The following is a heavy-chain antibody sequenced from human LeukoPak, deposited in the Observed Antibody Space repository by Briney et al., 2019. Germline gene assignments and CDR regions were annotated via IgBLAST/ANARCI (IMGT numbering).Heavy chain of an antibody. CDR2: IYCEGNT. CDR1: GFSVSSYY. J-gene: IGHJ6*03. V-gene: IGHV3-53*01. CDR3: ARDGSYYYGSGSESDYYMDV. Sequence: GGSLRHSCGASGFSVSSYYMSLVRQAPGKGVELVSVIYCEGNTYYAASVQGRFTISRDNYKNTLYLQMNSLRAEDTAVYYCARDGSYYYGSGSESDYYMDVWGKGTTVTVSS. D-gene: IGHD3-10*01.